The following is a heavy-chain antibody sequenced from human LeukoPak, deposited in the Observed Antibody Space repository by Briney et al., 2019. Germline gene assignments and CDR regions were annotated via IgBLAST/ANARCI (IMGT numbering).Heavy chain of an antibody. CDR1: GDSVSSNSAA. V-gene: IGHV6-1*01. Sequence: SQTLSHTCAISGDSVSSNSAACNWIRQSPSRGLEWLGRTGYRSKWYNDYAVSVKSRVTINPDTSKNQFSLQLNSVTPEDTAVYYCARDRATGTTGFDYWGQGILVTVSS. J-gene: IGHJ4*02. CDR2: TGYRSKWYN. CDR3: ARDRATGTTGFDY. D-gene: IGHD1-1*01.